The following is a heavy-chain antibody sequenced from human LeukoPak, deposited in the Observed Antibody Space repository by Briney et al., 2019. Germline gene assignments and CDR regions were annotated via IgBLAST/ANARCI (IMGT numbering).Heavy chain of an antibody. Sequence: GGSLRLSCAASGFTFSSYWMSWVRQAPGKGLEWVANIKQDGSEKYYVDSVKGRFTISRDNAKNSLYLQMNSLRAEDTAVYYCARGPAVAPFSDFDYWGQGTLVTVSS. CDR2: IKQDGSEK. CDR1: GFTFSSYW. D-gene: IGHD6-19*01. CDR3: ARGPAVAPFSDFDY. V-gene: IGHV3-7*01. J-gene: IGHJ4*02.